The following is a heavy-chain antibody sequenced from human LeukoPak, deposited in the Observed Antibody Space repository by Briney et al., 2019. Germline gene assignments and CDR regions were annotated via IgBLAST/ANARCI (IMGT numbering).Heavy chain of an antibody. D-gene: IGHD3-9*01. CDR1: GFTFSSYS. CDR3: ARGLVDYDAFDV. V-gene: IGHV3-21*01. J-gene: IGHJ3*01. Sequence: GRSLRLSCSVSGFTFSSYSMNWVRQAPGKGLQWVASISSGGSYSFYADSVEGRFSLSRDNARNTVSLQMISLGPEDTAVYFCARGLVDYDAFDVWGQGTKVTVAS. CDR2: ISSGGSYS.